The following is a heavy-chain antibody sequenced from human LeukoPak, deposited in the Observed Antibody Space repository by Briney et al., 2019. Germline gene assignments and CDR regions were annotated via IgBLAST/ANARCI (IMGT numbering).Heavy chain of an antibody. CDR2: ISSGSTTT. J-gene: IGHJ4*02. Sequence: GGSLRLSCAGSGFTFSSYSMQWVRQAPGKGLEWISYISSGSTTTYYADSVKGRFTISRDNSKNTLYLQMNSLRAEDTAVYYCARDAHCTNGVCQPAFDYWGQGTLVTVSS. CDR1: GFTFSSYS. V-gene: IGHV3-48*01. D-gene: IGHD2-8*01. CDR3: ARDAHCTNGVCQPAFDY.